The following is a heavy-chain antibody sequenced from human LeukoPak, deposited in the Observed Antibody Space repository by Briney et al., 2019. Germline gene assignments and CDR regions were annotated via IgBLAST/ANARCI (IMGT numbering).Heavy chain of an antibody. V-gene: IGHV3-23*01. CDR1: GFTFSNYA. Sequence: SGGSLRLSCAASGFTFSNYAMSWVRQAPGKGLEWVSGISGSYGSTYYADSVKGRFTISRDNSKNTLYLQMNSLRAEDTAVYYCAKGGSDYSNYVYYWGQGTLVTVSS. CDR2: ISGSYGST. CDR3: AKGGSDYSNYVYY. J-gene: IGHJ4*02. D-gene: IGHD4-11*01.